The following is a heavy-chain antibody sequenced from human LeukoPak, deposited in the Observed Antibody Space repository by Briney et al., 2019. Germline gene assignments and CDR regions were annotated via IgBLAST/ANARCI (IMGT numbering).Heavy chain of an antibody. CDR2: ISWDGGST. CDR3: AKDEKLRYFDNYYYYGMDV. Sequence: GGSLRLSCAASGFTFDYYAMHWVRQAPGKGLEWVSLISWDGGSTYYADSVKGRFTISRDNSKNSLYLQMNSLRAEDTALYYCAKDEKLRYFDNYYYYGMDVWGQGTTVTVSS. V-gene: IGHV3-43D*03. CDR1: GFTFDYYA. J-gene: IGHJ6*02. D-gene: IGHD3-9*01.